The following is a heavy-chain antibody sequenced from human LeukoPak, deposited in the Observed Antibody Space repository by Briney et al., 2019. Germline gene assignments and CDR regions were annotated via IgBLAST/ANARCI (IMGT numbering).Heavy chain of an antibody. CDR2: IGDNGGDT. CDR3: GRDWKLDY. D-gene: IGHD1-1*01. Sequence: GGSLRLSCAASGFTFNNFDMSWVRQAPGKGLEWVSAIGDNGGDTKYAASVKGRFTIYRDNSRNTLYLQMNSLRVEDTAIYFCGRDWKLDYWGQGTLVTVSS. J-gene: IGHJ4*02. V-gene: IGHV3-23*01. CDR1: GFTFNNFD.